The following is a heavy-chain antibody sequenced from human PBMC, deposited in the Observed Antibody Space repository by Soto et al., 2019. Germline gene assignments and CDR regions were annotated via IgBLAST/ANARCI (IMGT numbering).Heavy chain of an antibody. CDR2: IYHSGST. J-gene: IGHJ5*02. CDR1: GGSISSSNW. V-gene: IGHV4-4*02. D-gene: IGHD6-6*01. CDR3: ASFSRGSVGSSDWFDP. Sequence: SETLSLTCAVSGGSISSSNWWSWVRQPPGKGLEWIGEIYHSGSTNYNPSLKSRVTISVDKSKNQFSLKLSSVTAADTAVYYCASFSRGSVGSSDWFDPWGQGTLVTVSS.